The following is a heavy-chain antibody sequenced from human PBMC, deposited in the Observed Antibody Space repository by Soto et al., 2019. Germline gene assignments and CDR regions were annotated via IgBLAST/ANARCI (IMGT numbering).Heavy chain of an antibody. V-gene: IGHV1-46*01. J-gene: IGHJ4*01. D-gene: IGHD3-16*01. CDR1: GYTFTSYY. CDR3: ATDGGSARFDY. CDR2: INPSGGYT. Sequence: ASVKVSCKASGYTFTSYYMHWVRQAPGQGLEWMGIINPSGGYTSYEQKFQDTVTMTSDTSTSTVYMELSSLRCEDTAVYYCATDGGSARFDYWGQGTLVTVSS.